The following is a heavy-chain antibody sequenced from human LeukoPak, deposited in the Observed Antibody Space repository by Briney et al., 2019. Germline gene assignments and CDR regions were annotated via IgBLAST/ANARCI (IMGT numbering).Heavy chain of an antibody. CDR3: ARAGILLWF. CDR2: ISSSGGTI. D-gene: IGHD3-10*01. CDR1: GFTFSSYE. J-gene: IGHJ4*02. V-gene: IGHV3-48*03. Sequence: GGSLRLSCAASGFTFSSYEMDWVRQAPGKGLEWVSYISSSGGTIYYADPVKGRFTISRDNAKNSLYLQMNSLRAEDTAVYYCARAGILLWFWGQGTLVTVSS.